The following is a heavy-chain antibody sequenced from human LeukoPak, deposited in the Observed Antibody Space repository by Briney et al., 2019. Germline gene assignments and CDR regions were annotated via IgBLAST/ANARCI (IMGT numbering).Heavy chain of an antibody. CDR3: ARDSFYERAHAFDI. Sequence: PGGSLRLSCAASGFTFSSYSMNWVRQAPGKGLEWVSYISSSSSTIYYADSVKGRFTISRDNAKNSLYLQMNSLRAEDTAVYYCARDSFYERAHAFDIWGQGTMVTVSS. D-gene: IGHD5/OR15-5a*01. V-gene: IGHV3-48*01. J-gene: IGHJ3*02. CDR1: GFTFSSYS. CDR2: ISSSSSTI.